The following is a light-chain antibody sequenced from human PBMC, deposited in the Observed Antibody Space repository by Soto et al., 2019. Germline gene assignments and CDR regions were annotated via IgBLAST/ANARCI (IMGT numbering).Light chain of an antibody. CDR1: QTVSRYY. CDR3: QQALT. CDR2: GAS. Sequence: VLTQSPATLSLSPGGRAILSCRASQTVSRYYLSWYQEKPGQPPRLLIYGASTRATGVPDRFSGSGSGADFTLTISSLQPEDFAVYYCQQALTFGGGTTVE. J-gene: IGKJ4*01. V-gene: IGKV3D-7*01.